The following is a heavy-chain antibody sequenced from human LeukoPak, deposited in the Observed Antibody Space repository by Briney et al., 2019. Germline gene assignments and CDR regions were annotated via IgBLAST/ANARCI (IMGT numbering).Heavy chain of an antibody. D-gene: IGHD6-19*01. Sequence: GGSLRLSCAASGFTFSNYGIHWVRQVPGKGLEWLAFMRYGESDTHYTDSVKGRFTISRDNSKNTLYLQMNSLISDDTAVYYCAREPSYGWSLGYWGQGTLVTVSS. CDR2: MRYGESDT. CDR3: AREPSYGWSLGY. V-gene: IGHV3-30*02. J-gene: IGHJ4*02. CDR1: GFTFSNYG.